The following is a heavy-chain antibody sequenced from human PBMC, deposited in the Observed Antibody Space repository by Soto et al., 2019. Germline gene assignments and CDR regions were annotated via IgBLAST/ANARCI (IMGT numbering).Heavy chain of an antibody. V-gene: IGHV3-74*01. J-gene: IGHJ4*02. CDR1: GFIFNMYW. CDR2: IYNDGTYS. D-gene: IGHD3-10*01. CDR3: TRGPRPISTGTGAY. Sequence: GGSLRLSCAASGFIFNMYWIHWGRQSPGKGLVWISRIYNDGTYSDYADSVRGRFTISRDNVNDTLYLQMNNLRAEDSGLYYCTRGPRPISTGTGAYWGQGTRVTVSS.